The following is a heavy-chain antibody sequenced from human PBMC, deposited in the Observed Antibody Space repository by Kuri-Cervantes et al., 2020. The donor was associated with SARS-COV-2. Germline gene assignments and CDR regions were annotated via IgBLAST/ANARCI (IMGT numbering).Heavy chain of an antibody. CDR1: GGSFSDYS. J-gene: IGHJ5*02. V-gene: IGHV4-34*01. D-gene: IGHD2-15*01. Sequence: GSLRLSCAVYGGSFSDYSWSWIRQPPGRGLEWIGEINHSGRSNYNPSLKSRVTISVDTSKNQFSLKLTSVTAADTAVYYCARDLFMRVVVETNWFDPWGQGTLVTVSS. CDR3: ARDLFMRVVVETNWFDP. CDR2: INHSGRS.